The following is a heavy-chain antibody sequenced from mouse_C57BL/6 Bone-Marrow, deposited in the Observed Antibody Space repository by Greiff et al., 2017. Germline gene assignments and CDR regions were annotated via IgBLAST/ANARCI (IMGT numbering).Heavy chain of an antibody. J-gene: IGHJ2*01. D-gene: IGHD2-4*01. CDR3: ARYDYDGFDY. V-gene: IGHV1-76*01. CDR1: GYTFTDYY. Sequence: QVQLQQSGAELVRPGASVKLSCKASGYTFTDYYINWVKQRPGQGLEWIARIYPGSGNTYYNEKFKGKATLTAEKSSSTAYMQLSSLTSEDSVVYFCARYDYDGFDYWGQGTTLTVSS. CDR2: IYPGSGNT.